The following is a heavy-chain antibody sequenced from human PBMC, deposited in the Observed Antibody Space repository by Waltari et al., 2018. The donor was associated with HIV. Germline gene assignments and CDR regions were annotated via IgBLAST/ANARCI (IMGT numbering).Heavy chain of an antibody. D-gene: IGHD2-15*01. CDR3: ARDIPRMGIDY. CDR2: INAGNGNT. CDR1: GYTFTSYA. Sequence: QVQLVQSGAEVKKPGGSVKVSCTASGYTFTSYAMHWVRQAPGQRLEWMGWINAGNGNTKYSQKFQGRVTITRDTSASTAYMELSSLRSEDTAVYYCARDIPRMGIDYWGQGTLVTVSS. J-gene: IGHJ4*02. V-gene: IGHV1-3*01.